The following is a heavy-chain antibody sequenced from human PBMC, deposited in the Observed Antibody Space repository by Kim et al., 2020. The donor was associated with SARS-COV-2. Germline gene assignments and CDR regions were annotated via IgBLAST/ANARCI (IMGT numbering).Heavy chain of an antibody. J-gene: IGHJ4*02. CDR3: ARDPVGDGYSFFDL. CDR1: GLTVTSNH. D-gene: IGHD4-4*01. CDR2: IFRGGST. Sequence: GGSLRLSCAASGLTVTSNHMTWIRQPPGKGLEWVSVIFRGGSTYYAASVQGRFTISRDYSTNTLSLQMNSLRVEDTAIYYCARDPVGDGYSFFDLWGQGT. V-gene: IGHV3-53*01.